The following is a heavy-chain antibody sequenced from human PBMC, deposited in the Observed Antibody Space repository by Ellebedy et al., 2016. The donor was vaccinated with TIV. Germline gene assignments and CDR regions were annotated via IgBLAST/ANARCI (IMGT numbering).Heavy chain of an antibody. CDR3: TTDLVGATGHDAFDI. V-gene: IGHV3-15*01. CDR2: IKSKTDGGTT. D-gene: IGHD1-26*01. CDR1: GFTFSRYA. J-gene: IGHJ3*02. Sequence: GGSLRLXCAASGFTFSRYAMSLVRQAPGKGLEWVGRIKSKTDGGTTDYAAPVKGRFTISRDDSKNTLYLQMNSLKTEDTAVYYCTTDLVGATGHDAFDIWGQGTMVTVSS.